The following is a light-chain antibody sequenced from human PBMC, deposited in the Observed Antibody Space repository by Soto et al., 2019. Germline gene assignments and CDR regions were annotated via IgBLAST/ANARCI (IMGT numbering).Light chain of an antibody. V-gene: IGLV2-8*01. Sequence: QSVLTQPPSASGSPGQSVTISCTGTSSDVGGYNYVSWYQQHPGKAPKLMIYEVSKRPSGAPDRFSGSKSGNTASLTVSGLQAEDEADYYCSSYAGSNSRVFGTGTKVTV. J-gene: IGLJ1*01. CDR2: EVS. CDR3: SSYAGSNSRV. CDR1: SSDVGGYNY.